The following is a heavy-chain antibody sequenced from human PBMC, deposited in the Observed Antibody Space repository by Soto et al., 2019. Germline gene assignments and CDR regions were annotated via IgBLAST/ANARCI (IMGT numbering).Heavy chain of an antibody. J-gene: IGHJ4*02. CDR1: GGTFSTYA. Sequence: QVQLVQSGAEVKKPGSSVKVSCKASGGTFSTYAISWVRQAPGQGLEWVGGIVPLFGTANFAQKFQGRVTIIAGDSTTAAYIELSSLRPEATAVYYCARGRFGSGNYYFDYWGQGTLVTVSS. D-gene: IGHD3-10*01. V-gene: IGHV1-69*12. CDR3: ARGRFGSGNYYFDY. CDR2: IVPLFGTA.